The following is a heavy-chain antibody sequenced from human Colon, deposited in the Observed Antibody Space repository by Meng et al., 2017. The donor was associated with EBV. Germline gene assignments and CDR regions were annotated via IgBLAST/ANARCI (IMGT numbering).Heavy chain of an antibody. J-gene: IGHJ4*02. CDR1: GGSISSSHYY. V-gene: IGHV4-39*01. CDR2: IYHSGST. CDR3: ARRRGGSGRDC. D-gene: IGHD3-10*01. Sequence: LTLQRPGPGLVKPSETLSLTCTVSGGSISSSHYYWGWVRQPPGKGLQWIGTIYHSGSTSYNPSLQSRVTMFVDTSKNQFSLMLTSVTATDTAVYYCARRRGGSGRDCWGQGTLVTVSS.